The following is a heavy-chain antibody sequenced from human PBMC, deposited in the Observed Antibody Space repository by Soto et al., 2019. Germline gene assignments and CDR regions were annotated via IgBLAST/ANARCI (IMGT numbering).Heavy chain of an antibody. J-gene: IGHJ4*02. CDR2: INRENDRDST. D-gene: IGHD2-21*01. V-gene: IGHV3-15*01. Sequence: GGSLRLSCEVFEYTFSDAGMSWVRQAPGKGLEWVARINRENDRDSTDYAARGEAIFSVTRDDTKNTLLFRLSDEKMEESSVYFCTADNCIWGQGTLVTVSS. CDR3: TADNCI. CDR1: EYTFSDAG.